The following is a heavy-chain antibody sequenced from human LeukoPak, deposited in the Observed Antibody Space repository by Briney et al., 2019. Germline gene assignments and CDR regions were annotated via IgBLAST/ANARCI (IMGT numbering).Heavy chain of an antibody. Sequence: ASVKVSCKASGYTFTGYYMHWVRQAPGQGLEWMGWINPNSGGTNYAQKFQGRVTMTRHTSISTAYMELSRLRSDDTAVYYCARVVAAIPEDYFDYWGQGTLVTVSS. J-gene: IGHJ4*02. V-gene: IGHV1-2*02. CDR2: INPNSGGT. CDR1: GYTFTGYY. D-gene: IGHD2-15*01. CDR3: ARVVAAIPEDYFDY.